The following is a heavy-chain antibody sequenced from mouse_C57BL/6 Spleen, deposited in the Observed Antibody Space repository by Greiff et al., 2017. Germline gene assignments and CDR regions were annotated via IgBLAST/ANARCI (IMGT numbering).Heavy chain of an antibody. Sequence: EVKLMESGGDLVKPGGSLKLSCAASGFTFSSYGMSWVRQTPDKRLEWVATLSSGGSYTYYPDSVKGRFTISRDNAKNPLYLQMSSLKSEDTAMYYCARGIYYDYDGPAYWGQGTLVTVSA. CDR3: ARGIYYDYDGPAY. V-gene: IGHV5-6*01. CDR1: GFTFSSYG. CDR2: LSSGGSYT. J-gene: IGHJ3*01. D-gene: IGHD2-4*01.